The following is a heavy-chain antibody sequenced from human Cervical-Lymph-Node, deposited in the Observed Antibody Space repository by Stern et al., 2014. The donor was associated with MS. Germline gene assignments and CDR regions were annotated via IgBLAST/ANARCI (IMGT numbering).Heavy chain of an antibody. Sequence: DQLVESGAEVKKPGSSVKVSCKASGGTFSSYAISWVRQAPGQGLEWMGGIIPNFGTANYAKNVQGGVTITADESTSTVYMELSSLRSEDTAVYYCARGSRYCSGGSCYWGQGTLVTVSS. V-gene: IGHV1-69*01. CDR1: GGTFSSYA. CDR2: IIPNFGTA. J-gene: IGHJ4*02. CDR3: ARGSRYCSGGSCY. D-gene: IGHD2-15*01.